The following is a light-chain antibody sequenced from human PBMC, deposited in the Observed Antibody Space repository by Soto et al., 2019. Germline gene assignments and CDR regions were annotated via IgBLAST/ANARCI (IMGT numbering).Light chain of an antibody. CDR2: ASS. CDR3: QQSYSTPTIT. V-gene: IGKV1-39*01. J-gene: IGKJ5*01. CDR1: QSISDY. Sequence: DIQMTQSPSSLSASVGDRVTITCRANQSISDYLNWYQQKPGKAPKFLIYASSSLQSGVPSRFRGSGSGTHFTLTISSLQSEDFATYYCQQSYSTPTITFGHGTRLEIK.